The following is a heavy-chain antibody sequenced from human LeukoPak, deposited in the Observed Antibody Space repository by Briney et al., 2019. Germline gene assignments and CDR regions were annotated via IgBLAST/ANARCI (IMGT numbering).Heavy chain of an antibody. CDR3: AVTGYSVDPYYFDY. D-gene: IGHD5/OR15-5a*01. V-gene: IGHV1-58*02. J-gene: IGHJ4*02. Sequence: SVKVSCKASGFTFTSSAMQWVRQARGQRLEWIGWIVVGSGNTNYAQKFQERVTITRDMSTSTAYMELSSLRSEDTAVYYCAVTGYSVDPYYFDYWGQGTLVTVSS. CDR1: GFTFTSSA. CDR2: IVVGSGNT.